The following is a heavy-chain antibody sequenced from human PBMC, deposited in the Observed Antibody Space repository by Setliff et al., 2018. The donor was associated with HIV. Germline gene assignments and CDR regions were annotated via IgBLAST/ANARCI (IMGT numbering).Heavy chain of an antibody. V-gene: IGHV4-39*01. CDR3: ARRKVTRPPSGLDY. CDR1: GGSISNTNYY. J-gene: IGHJ4*02. CDR2: IYHSGST. D-gene: IGHD6-6*01. Sequence: SETLSLTCTVSGGSISNTNYYWSWIRQPPGKGLEWIGNIYHSGSTYYNPSLKSRVTISVDTSKSQFSLKLNSVTATDTAVDYCARRKVTRPPSGLDYWGQGTLVTVSS.